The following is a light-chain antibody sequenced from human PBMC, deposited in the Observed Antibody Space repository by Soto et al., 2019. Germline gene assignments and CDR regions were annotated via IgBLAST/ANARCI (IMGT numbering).Light chain of an antibody. J-gene: IGKJ1*01. CDR3: HQYDSWT. CDR1: ESTNNY. V-gene: IGKV3-20*01. Sequence: EIVMTQSPATLSVSPGERATLSCRASESTNNYLAWYQQKPGQAPRLLIYGASSRATGIPDRFSGSGSGTDFTLTISRLEPEDFAVYYCHQYDSWTFGQGTKVDI. CDR2: GAS.